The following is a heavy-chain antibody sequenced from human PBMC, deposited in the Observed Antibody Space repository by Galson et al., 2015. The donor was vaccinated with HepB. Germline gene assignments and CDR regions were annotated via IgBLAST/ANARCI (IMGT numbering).Heavy chain of an antibody. J-gene: IGHJ3*02. D-gene: IGHD2-2*01. CDR3: AKVGAVVPYVSNDAFDI. CDR2: ISGSGGST. V-gene: IGHV3-23*01. CDR1: GFTFSSYA. Sequence: SLRLSCAASGFTFSSYAMSWVRQAPGKGLEWVSAISGSGGSTYYADSVKGRFTISRDNSKNTLYLQMNSLRAEDTAVYYCAKVGAVVPYVSNDAFDIWGQGTMVTVSS.